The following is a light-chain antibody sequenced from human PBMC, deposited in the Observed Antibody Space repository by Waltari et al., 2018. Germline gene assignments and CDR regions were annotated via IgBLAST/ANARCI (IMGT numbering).Light chain of an antibody. CDR3: AAWDDSLSGLV. Sequence: QSVLTQPPSASGTPGQKVTISCNGSSPNTGSNYVYWYQQLPGTAPKLLIFKNNQRPSGVPDRFSDSKSGTSASLAINGLRSEDEADYYCAAWDDSLSGLVLGGGTKVTVL. CDR1: SPNTGSNY. V-gene: IGLV1-47*01. CDR2: KNN. J-gene: IGLJ3*02.